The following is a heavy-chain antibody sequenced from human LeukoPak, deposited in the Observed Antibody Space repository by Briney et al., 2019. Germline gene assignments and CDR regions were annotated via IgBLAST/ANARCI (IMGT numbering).Heavy chain of an antibody. J-gene: IGHJ4*02. Sequence: GASVKVSCKASGYTFTGYYMHWVRQAPGQGLEWMGWINPNSGGTSYAQKFQGRVTMTRDTSISTAYMELSRLRSDDTAVYYCARDLGAVDFDYWGQGTLVTVSS. CDR2: INPNSGGT. CDR3: ARDLGAVDFDY. CDR1: GYTFTGYY. D-gene: IGHD4/OR15-4a*01. V-gene: IGHV1-2*02.